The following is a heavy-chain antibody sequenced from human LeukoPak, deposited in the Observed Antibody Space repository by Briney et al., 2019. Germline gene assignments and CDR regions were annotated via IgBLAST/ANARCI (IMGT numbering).Heavy chain of an antibody. D-gene: IGHD2-2*01. CDR2: IIPIFGTA. CDR3: ARGWGSYCSSTSCYDPPGWFDP. V-gene: IGHV1-69*13. J-gene: IGHJ5*02. CDR1: GGTFSSYA. Sequence: GASVKVSCKASGGTFSSYAISWVRQAPGQGLEWMGGIIPIFGTANYAQKFQGRVTITADESTSTAYMELSSLRSEDTAVYYCARGWGSYCSSTSCYDPPGWFDPWGQGTLVTASS.